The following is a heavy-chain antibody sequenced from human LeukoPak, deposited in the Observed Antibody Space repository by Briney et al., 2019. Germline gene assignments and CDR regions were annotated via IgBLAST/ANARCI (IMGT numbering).Heavy chain of an antibody. CDR2: ISYDGSNK. J-gene: IGHJ5*02. V-gene: IGHV3-30*18. Sequence: PGGYLRLSCAASGFTFSSYGMHWVRQAPGKGLEWVAVISYDGSNKYYADSVKGRFTISRDNSKNTLYLQMNSLRAEDTAVYYCAKDQYGPWGQGTLVTVSS. D-gene: IGHD2-8*01. CDR3: AKDQYGP. CDR1: GFTFSSYG.